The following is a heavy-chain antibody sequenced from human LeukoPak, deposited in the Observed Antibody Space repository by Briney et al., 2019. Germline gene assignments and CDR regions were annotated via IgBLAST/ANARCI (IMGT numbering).Heavy chain of an antibody. Sequence: GGSLRLSCAASGFTFSSYAMSWVRQAPGKGLEWVSAISGSGGSTYYADSVKSRFTISRDNSKNTLYLQMNSLRAEDTAVYYCATQKVGVGVAHAFDIWGQGTMVTVSS. CDR3: ATQKVGVGVAHAFDI. V-gene: IGHV3-23*01. J-gene: IGHJ3*02. CDR1: GFTFSSYA. D-gene: IGHD2-15*01. CDR2: ISGSGGST.